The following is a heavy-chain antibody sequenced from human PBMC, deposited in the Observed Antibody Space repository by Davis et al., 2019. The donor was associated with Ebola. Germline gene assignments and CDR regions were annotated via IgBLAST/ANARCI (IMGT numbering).Heavy chain of an antibody. CDR1: GGSFNDYY. J-gene: IGHJ4*02. CDR3: ARSAHGDRSGYYLGF. D-gene: IGHD3-22*01. V-gene: IGHV4-34*01. Sequence: GSLRLSCAVYGGSFNDYYWSWIRQSPGQGLEWIGEINHSGNTNYNPSLKSRVTISVDTSKNQFSLKVTSVTAADTAVYYCARSAHGDRSGYYLGFWGRGTLVTVSS. CDR2: INHSGNT.